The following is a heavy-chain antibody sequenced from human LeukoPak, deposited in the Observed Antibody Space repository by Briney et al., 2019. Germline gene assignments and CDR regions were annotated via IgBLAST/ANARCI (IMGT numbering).Heavy chain of an antibody. CDR3: ARPRVRGIIIRGFDY. CDR1: GGSISFSSYY. Sequence: SETLSLTCTVSGGSISFSSYYWGWIRQPPGKGLEWIGSIYYSGSTYYNPSLKSRVTISVDTSKNQFSLKLSSVTTADTAVYYCARPRVRGIIIRGFDYWGQGTLVTVSS. D-gene: IGHD3-10*01. CDR2: IYYSGST. V-gene: IGHV4-39*01. J-gene: IGHJ4*02.